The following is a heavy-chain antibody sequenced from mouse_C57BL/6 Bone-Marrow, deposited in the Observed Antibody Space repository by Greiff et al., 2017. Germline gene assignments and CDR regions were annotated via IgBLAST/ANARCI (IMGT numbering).Heavy chain of an antibody. CDR1: YTFSTRVH. J-gene: IGHJ1*03. V-gene: IGHV1-87*01. Sequence: QVQLKESGPELARPWASVKISCQAFYTFSTRVHFALMDTNYWMQWVKLRPVQGLEGIGAIYPGNGDTSYNQKFKGKATLTAGKASSTAYMQLGSLTSEYYAVNYCEWEGRSYGYVDVWGTGTTVTVSS. CDR3: SEYYAVNYCEWEGRSYGYVDV. D-gene: IGHD1-1*01. CDR2: VQGLEGIG.